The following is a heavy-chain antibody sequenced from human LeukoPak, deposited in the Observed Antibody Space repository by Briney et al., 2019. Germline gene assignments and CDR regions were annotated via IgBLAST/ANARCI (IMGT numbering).Heavy chain of an antibody. D-gene: IGHD6-13*01. J-gene: IGHJ4*02. V-gene: IGHV3-48*01. CDR1: GFTFSGNS. Sequence: GGSLRLSRVGSGFTFSGNSMNRVRQAPGRGLEWVSHISASSTIIHYADSVKGRVTISRDNAKNSVFLQMNRLRVEDTAVYYCTTSRHSSSWYYNDYWGQGILVTVS. CDR3: TTSRHSSSWYYNDY. CDR2: ISASSTII.